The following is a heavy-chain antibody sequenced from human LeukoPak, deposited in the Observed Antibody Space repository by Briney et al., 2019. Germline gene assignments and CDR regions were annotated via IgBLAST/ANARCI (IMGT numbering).Heavy chain of an antibody. V-gene: IGHV3-21*01. CDR1: GFTFSSYR. J-gene: IGHJ4*02. Sequence: PGGSLRLSCAASGFTFSSYRMNWVRQAPGKGQEWVSLISSNSSHTYNADSVKGRFTISRDNAKNSLYSEMNSLRVEDTAVYYCARTRDGYNFGPFDCWGQGTLVTVSS. CDR2: ISSNSSHT. CDR3: ARTRDGYNFGPFDC. D-gene: IGHD5-24*01.